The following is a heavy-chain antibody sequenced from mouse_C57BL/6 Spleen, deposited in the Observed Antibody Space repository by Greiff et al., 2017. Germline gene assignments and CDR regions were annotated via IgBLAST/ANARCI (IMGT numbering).Heavy chain of an antibody. CDR2: IDPENGGT. CDR1: GYTFTDYE. V-gene: IGHV1-15*01. J-gene: IGHJ4*01. Sequence: QVQLKASGPELVRPGASVTMSCKASGYTFTDYELNWVKQTPVNGLEWIGAIDPENGGTAYNQQFKGKAILTADNSSSTAYMSHRRLTSEDSCVYYCTRDSRAMDDWGQGTSVTVSS. CDR3: TRDSRAMDD. D-gene: IGHD1-1*01.